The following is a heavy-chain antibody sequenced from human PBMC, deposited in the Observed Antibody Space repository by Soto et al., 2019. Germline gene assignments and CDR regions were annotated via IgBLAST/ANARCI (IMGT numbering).Heavy chain of an antibody. CDR1: GFTFTSYW. CDR2: IYPGDSDC. CDR3: AKHEGYCSTTTCSNFDY. J-gene: IGHJ4*02. Sequence: GESLKISCKGSGFTFTSYWIAWVRQMPGKVLEWMGIIYPGDSDCSYSPSFQGQVTISADKSINTAYLHWSSLKASDTAIYYCAKHEGYCSTTTCSNFDYWGQGILVTVSS. D-gene: IGHD2-2*01. V-gene: IGHV5-51*01.